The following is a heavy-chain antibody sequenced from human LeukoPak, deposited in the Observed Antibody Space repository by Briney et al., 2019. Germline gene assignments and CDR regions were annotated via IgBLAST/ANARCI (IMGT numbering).Heavy chain of an antibody. D-gene: IGHD3-10*01. CDR1: GFTFSSNW. CDR2: IKQDGSEK. V-gene: IGHV3-7*01. Sequence: PGGSLRLSCAASGFTFSSNWMSWVRQAPGKGLEWVANIKQDGSEKFYVDPVKGRFTISRDNAKNSLYLQMNSLRAEDTALYYCARINYYGSGSYSYDYWGQGTLVTVSS. CDR3: ARINYYGSGSYSYDY. J-gene: IGHJ4*02.